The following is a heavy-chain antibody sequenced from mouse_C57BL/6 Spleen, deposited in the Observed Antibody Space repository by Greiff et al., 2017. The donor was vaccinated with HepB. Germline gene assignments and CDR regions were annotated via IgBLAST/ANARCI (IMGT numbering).Heavy chain of an antibody. CDR2: ISSGSSTI. J-gene: IGHJ2*01. Sequence: DVQLVESGGGLVKPGGSLKLSCAASGFTFSDYGMHWVRQAPEKGLEWVAYISSGSSTIYYADTVKGRFTISRDNAKNTLFLQMTSLRSEDTAMYYCARGIYYYGNNYYFDYWGQGTTLTVSS. D-gene: IGHD1-1*01. CDR1: GFTFSDYG. CDR3: ARGIYYYGNNYYFDY. V-gene: IGHV5-17*01.